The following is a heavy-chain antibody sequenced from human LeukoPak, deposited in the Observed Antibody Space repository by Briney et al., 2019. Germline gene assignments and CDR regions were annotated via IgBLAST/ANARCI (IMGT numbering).Heavy chain of an antibody. J-gene: IGHJ4*02. CDR1: GFTFSSYG. V-gene: IGHV3-30*18. Sequence: HPGGSLRLSCAASGFTFSSYGMHWVRQAPGKGLEWVAVISYDGSNKYYADSVKGRFTISRDNSKNTLYLQMNSLRAEDTAVYYCAKDDDKVRNYYGSGSYYISQTFDYWGQGTLVTVSS. CDR3: AKDDDKVRNYYGSGSYYISQTFDY. D-gene: IGHD3-10*01. CDR2: ISYDGSNK.